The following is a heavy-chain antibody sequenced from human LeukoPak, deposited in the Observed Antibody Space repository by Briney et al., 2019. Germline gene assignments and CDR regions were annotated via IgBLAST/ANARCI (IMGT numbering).Heavy chain of an antibody. CDR1: GDSVSSNSAA. V-gene: IGHV6-1*01. D-gene: IGHD6-13*01. J-gene: IGHJ4*02. CDR2: TYYRSKWYN. CDR3: ARGGGREHKAHTQQQLVLVFDY. Sequence: SQTLSLTCAISGDSVSSNSAAWNWIRQSPSRGLEWLGRTYYRSKWYNDYAVSVKSRITINPDTSKNQFSLQLNSVTPEDTAVYYCARGGGREHKAHTQQQLVLVFDYWGQGTLVTVSS.